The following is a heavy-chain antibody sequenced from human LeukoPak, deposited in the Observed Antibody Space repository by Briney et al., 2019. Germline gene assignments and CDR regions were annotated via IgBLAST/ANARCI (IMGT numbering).Heavy chain of an antibody. CDR1: GYTLTELS. CDR3: ATDTSGWYYFDY. D-gene: IGHD6-19*01. V-gene: IGHV1-24*01. Sequence: ASVKVSCKVSGYTLTELSMHWVRQAPGKGLEWMGGFDPEDGETIYAQKFQGRVTMTEDTSTDTAYMELSSLRSEDTAVYYCATDTSGWYYFDYWGQGTLVTVSS. CDR2: FDPEDGET. J-gene: IGHJ4*02.